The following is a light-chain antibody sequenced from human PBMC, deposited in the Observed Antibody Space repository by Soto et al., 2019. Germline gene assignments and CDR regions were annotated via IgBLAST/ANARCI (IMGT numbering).Light chain of an antibody. CDR1: QSISNN. V-gene: IGKV3-15*01. CDR3: QQYDDWPPIT. J-gene: IGKJ1*01. Sequence: EIVLTQSPATLSVSPGESATLSCRASQSISNNLAWYQHKHGQGPRLLMYDASIRATGTPARFSGSGSGTEFTLTISSLQSEDFAVYYCQQYDDWPPITFGQGTKVEI. CDR2: DAS.